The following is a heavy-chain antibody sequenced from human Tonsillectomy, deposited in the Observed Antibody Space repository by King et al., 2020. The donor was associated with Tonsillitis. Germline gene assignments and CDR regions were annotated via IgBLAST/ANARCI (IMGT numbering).Heavy chain of an antibody. CDR2: IRSSSCYT. V-gene: IGHV3-11*05. CDR1: GFTFSDYY. D-gene: IGHD6-19*01. Sequence: GQLVQSGGGLVKPGGSLRLSCAASGFTFSDYYMSWIRQAPGKGLEWGSYIRSSSCYTNYADSVKGRFTISMYNAKNSLFLQMNSLRAEDTAVYYCARDLGYSSGWFGYWYFDLWGRGTLVTVSS. CDR3: ARDLGYSSGWFGYWYFDL. J-gene: IGHJ2*01.